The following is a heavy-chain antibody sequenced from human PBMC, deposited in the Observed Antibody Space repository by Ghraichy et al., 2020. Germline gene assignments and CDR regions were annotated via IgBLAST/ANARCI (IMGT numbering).Heavy chain of an antibody. CDR3: ARGFIRVAEAYYYYGMDV. J-gene: IGHJ6*02. D-gene: IGHD6-19*01. CDR2: IWYDGSNK. CDR1: GFTFSSYG. Sequence: GGSLRLSCAASGFTFSSYGMHWVRQAPGKGLEWVAVIWYDGSNKYYADSVKGRFTISRDNSKNTLYLQMNSLRAEDTAVYYCARGFIRVAEAYYYYGMDVWGQGTTVTVSS. V-gene: IGHV3-33*01.